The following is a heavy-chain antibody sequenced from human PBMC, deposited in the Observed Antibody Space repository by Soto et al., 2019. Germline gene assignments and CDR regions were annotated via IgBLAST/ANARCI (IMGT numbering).Heavy chain of an antibody. CDR2: INAGNGNT. V-gene: IGHV1-3*01. Sequence: ASVKVSCKASGYTFTSYAMHWVRQAPGQRLEWMGWINAGNGNTKYSQKFQGRVTITRDTSASTAYMELSSLRSEDTAVYYCARELVRGFMTFNYWGQGTLVTVSS. CDR1: GYTFTSYA. CDR3: ARELVRGFMTFNY. J-gene: IGHJ4*02. D-gene: IGHD3-10*01.